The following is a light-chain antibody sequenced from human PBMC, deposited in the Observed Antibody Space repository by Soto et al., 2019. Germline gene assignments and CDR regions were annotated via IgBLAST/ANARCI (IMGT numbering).Light chain of an antibody. V-gene: IGKV1-5*03. CDR2: KAS. Sequence: DIQMTQSPSTLSASVGDRVTITCRASQSISSWLAWYQQKPGKAPKLLIYKASSLESGVPSRFSGSGSGTEFTLTISSLQPDDFATYYCQQYNSYSLTFGGGAKVEIK. CDR3: QQYNSYSLT. J-gene: IGKJ4*01. CDR1: QSISSW.